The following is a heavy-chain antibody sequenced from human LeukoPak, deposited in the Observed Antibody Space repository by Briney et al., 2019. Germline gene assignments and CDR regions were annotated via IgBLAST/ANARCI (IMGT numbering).Heavy chain of an antibody. D-gene: IGHD4-11*01. J-gene: IGHJ4*02. CDR2: IIPIFGTP. CDR3: ANPPTVTSFHY. V-gene: IGHV1-69*13. CDR1: GDTFRNYV. Sequence: ASVKVSCKASGDTFRNYVITWVRQAPGQGLEWMGGIIPIFGTPIYAQSFQGRVTISADESTSTAYMYLSSLRAEDTAIYYCANPPTVTSFHYWGQGTLVTVSS.